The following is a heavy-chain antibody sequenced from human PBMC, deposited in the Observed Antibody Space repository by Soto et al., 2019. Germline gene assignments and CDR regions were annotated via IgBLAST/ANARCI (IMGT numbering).Heavy chain of an antibody. CDR2: ISGSGGSGRG. J-gene: IGHJ4*02. CDR3: AKDLHDYSSAIDC. D-gene: IGHD4-4*01. CDR1: GFSFRKYA. Sequence: EVQLLESGGGLVQPGGSLRLSCVGSGFSFRKYAMNWVRQAPGKGLEWVSGISGSGGSGRGFYADPVKGRFTISRDNSKNTLYLEMNSMRAEDTAVYYCAKDLHDYSSAIDCWGQGALVTVSS. V-gene: IGHV3-23*01.